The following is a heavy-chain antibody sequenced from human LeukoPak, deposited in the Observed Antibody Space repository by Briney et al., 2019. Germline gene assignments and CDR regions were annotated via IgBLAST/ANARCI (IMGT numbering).Heavy chain of an antibody. CDR1: GFTFSSFE. V-gene: IGHV3-48*03. CDR2: ISSSGSTI. Sequence: GGSLRLSCAASGFTFSSFEMNWVRQAPGKGLEWVSYISSSGSTIYYADSVKGRFTISRDNAKNSLYLQMSSLRAEDTAFYYCEKDRSYGSFNYWGQGTLVTVSS. D-gene: IGHD5-18*01. CDR3: EKDRSYGSFNY. J-gene: IGHJ4*02.